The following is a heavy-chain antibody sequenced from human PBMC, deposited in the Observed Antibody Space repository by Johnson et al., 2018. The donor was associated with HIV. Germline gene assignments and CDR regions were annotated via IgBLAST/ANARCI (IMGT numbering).Heavy chain of an antibody. CDR3: ARSSSSGAFDI. J-gene: IGHJ3*02. CDR2: ISYDGSNK. V-gene: IGHV3-30-3*01. D-gene: IGHD6-6*01. CDR1: GFTFSDYY. Sequence: QVQLVESGGGLVKPGGSLRLSCAASGFTFSDYYMSWIRQAPGKGLEWVAVISYDGSNKYYADSVKGRFTISRDNSKNTLYLQMNSLRAEDTAVYYCARSSSSGAFDIWGQGTMVTVSS.